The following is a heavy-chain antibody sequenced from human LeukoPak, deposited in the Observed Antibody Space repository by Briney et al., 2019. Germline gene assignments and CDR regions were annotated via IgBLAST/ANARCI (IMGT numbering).Heavy chain of an antibody. V-gene: IGHV4-34*01. CDR2: INHSGSR. J-gene: IGHJ3*02. CDR1: GGSFTNYY. CDR3: VRHVARAFDI. Sequence: SKTLTLTCAGYGGSFTNYYWSWIRQPPGKGLEWIGEINHSGSRKYNPSLKSRVTISIDTSKNQLSLKLSSVTVADTAVYSCVRHVARAFDIWGQGTKVTVSS.